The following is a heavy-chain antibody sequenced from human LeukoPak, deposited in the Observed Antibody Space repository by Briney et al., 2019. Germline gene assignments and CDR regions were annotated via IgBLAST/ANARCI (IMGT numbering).Heavy chain of an antibody. D-gene: IGHD3-10*01. CDR2: IIPMFGTP. CDR1: GGTFGRYG. CDR3: AREGRTYFMDV. J-gene: IGHJ6*03. V-gene: IGHV1-69*05. Sequence: ASVKVSCKASGGTFGRYGISWVRQAPGQGLEWMGGIIPMFGTPNYAQGFQGRVTITTDESTSTAYMELSSLRSDDTAVYYCAREGRTYFMDVWGKGTTVTVSS.